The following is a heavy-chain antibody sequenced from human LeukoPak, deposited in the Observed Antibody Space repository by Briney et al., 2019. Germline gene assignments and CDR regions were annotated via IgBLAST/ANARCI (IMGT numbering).Heavy chain of an antibody. V-gene: IGHV1-2*02. CDR2: INPNSGGT. D-gene: IGHD6-19*01. J-gene: IGHJ4*02. Sequence: GASVKVSCKASGYTFTGYYMHWVRQAPGQGLEWMGWINPNSGGTNYAQKFQGRVTMTRDTSISTAHMELSRLRSDDTAVYYCARVATQWLVRSYFDYWGQGTLVTVSS. CDR1: GYTFTGYY. CDR3: ARVATQWLVRSYFDY.